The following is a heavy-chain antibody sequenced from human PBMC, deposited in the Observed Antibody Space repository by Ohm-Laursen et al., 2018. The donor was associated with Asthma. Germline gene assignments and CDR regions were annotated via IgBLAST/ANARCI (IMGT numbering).Heavy chain of an antibody. D-gene: IGHD1-7*01. CDR2: TYYRSKWYN. CDR3: ARDMGSLELLNYYYGMDV. CDR1: GDSVSSNSAA. J-gene: IGHJ6*02. V-gene: IGHV6-1*01. Sequence: TLSLTCSISGDSVSSNSAAWNWIRQSPSRGLEWLGRTYYRSKWYNDYAVSVKSRITINPDTSKNQFSLQLNSVTPEDTAVYYCARDMGSLELLNYYYGMDVWGQGTTV.